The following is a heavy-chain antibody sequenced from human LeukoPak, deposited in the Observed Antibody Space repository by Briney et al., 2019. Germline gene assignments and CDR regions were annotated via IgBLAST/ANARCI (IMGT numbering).Heavy chain of an antibody. CDR1: GFTFSSYA. J-gene: IGHJ4*02. V-gene: IGHV3-23*01. CDR2: ISGSGGST. D-gene: IGHD2-21*01. CDR3: AKAPVTSCRGAYCYPFDS. Sequence: PGGSLRLSCAASGFTFSSYAMSWVRQAPGKGLEWVSTISGSGGSTNYADSVRGRFTISRDNSKNTLYLQMNSLRAEDAAVYFCAKAPVTSCRGAYCYPFDSWGQGTLVTVSS.